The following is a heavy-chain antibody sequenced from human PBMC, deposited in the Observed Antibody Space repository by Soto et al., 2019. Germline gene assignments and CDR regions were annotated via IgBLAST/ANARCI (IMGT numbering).Heavy chain of an antibody. CDR2: IYYSGNT. CDR3: ARRLTTIPFVEWYFDL. CDR1: GGSISSISYY. D-gene: IGHD4-17*01. V-gene: IGHV4-39*01. J-gene: IGHJ2*01. Sequence: SETLSLTCTVSGGSISSISYYWGWIRQPPGKGLEWIGSIYYSGNTYYNPSLKSRVTISVDTSKNQFSLKLSSVTAADTAVYYCARRLTTIPFVEWYFDLWGRGTLVTVSS.